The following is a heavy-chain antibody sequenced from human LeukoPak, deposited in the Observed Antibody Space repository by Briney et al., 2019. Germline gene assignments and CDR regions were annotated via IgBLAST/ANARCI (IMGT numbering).Heavy chain of an antibody. J-gene: IGHJ4*02. CDR3: ARVSMYYDILTGSGVTYYFDY. V-gene: IGHV4-38-2*02. Sequence: SETLSLTCTVSGYSISSGYYWGWIRQPPGKGLEWIGSIYHSGSTYYNPSLKSRVTISVDTPKNQFSLKLSSVTAADTAVYYCARVSMYYDILTGSGVTYYFDYWGQGTLVTVSS. CDR2: IYHSGST. D-gene: IGHD3-9*01. CDR1: GYSISSGYY.